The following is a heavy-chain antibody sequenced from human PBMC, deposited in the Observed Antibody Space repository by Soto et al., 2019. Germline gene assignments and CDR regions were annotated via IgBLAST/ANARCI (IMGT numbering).Heavy chain of an antibody. CDR1: GFAFSSYT. D-gene: IGHD6-19*01. V-gene: IGHV3-23*01. CDR2: ISASGGST. Sequence: GGSIRLSCAASGFAFSSYTMSWVRQTPGKGLEWVSSISASGGSTYYGDSLEGRFTISRDNSKNTLNLHIKSLGVEDSAVYYCAKDRGGFARGWEYYDFWGQGTQVTVSS. CDR3: AKDRGGFARGWEYYDF. J-gene: IGHJ4*02.